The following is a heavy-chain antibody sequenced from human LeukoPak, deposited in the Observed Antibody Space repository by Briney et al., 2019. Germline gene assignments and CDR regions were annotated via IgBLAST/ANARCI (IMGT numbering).Heavy chain of an antibody. J-gene: IGHJ4*02. D-gene: IGHD2-2*01. CDR3: VAGYCGSASCYAFDY. CDR2: IKPDGSEK. V-gene: IGHV3-7*01. CDR1: GFTFSNYW. Sequence: GGSLRLSCAASGFTFSNYWMSWVRQAPGKGLEWVANIKPDGSEKYYVDSVKGRFTFSRDNAKNSLYLQMNSLRAEDTAVYYCVAGYCGSASCYAFDYWGQGTLVTVSS.